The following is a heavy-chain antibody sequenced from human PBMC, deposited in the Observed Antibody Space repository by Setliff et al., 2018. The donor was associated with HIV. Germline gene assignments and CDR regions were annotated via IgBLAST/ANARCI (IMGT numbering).Heavy chain of an antibody. D-gene: IGHD3-3*01. Sequence: ASVKVSCKASGYTFTSYAMHWVRQAPGQRLEWMGWINAGNGNTKYSQKFQGRLTITRDTSASTAYMELSSLRSEDTAVYYCARDYMIFGVIIKQNWFDPWGQGTLVTVSS. J-gene: IGHJ5*02. CDR2: INAGNGNT. CDR1: GYTFTSYA. CDR3: ARDYMIFGVIIKQNWFDP. V-gene: IGHV1-3*01.